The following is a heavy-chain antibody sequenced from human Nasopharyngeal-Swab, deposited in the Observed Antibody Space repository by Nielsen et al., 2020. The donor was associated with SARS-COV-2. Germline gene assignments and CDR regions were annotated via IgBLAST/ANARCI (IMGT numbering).Heavy chain of an antibody. Sequence: WVRQAPGQGLEWMGGIIPIFGTANYAQKFQGRVTITADKSTSTAYMELSSLRSEDTAVYYCARRVPPFSSSWYQRYYYYYMDVWGKGTTVTVSS. D-gene: IGHD6-13*01. V-gene: IGHV1-69*06. CDR3: ARRVPPFSSSWYQRYYYYYMDV. CDR2: IIPIFGTA. J-gene: IGHJ6*03.